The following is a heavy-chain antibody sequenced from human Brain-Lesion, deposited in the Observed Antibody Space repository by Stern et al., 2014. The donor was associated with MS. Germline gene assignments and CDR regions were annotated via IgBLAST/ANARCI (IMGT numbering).Heavy chain of an antibody. Sequence: QLQLQESGPGLVKPSQTLSLSCTVSGGSISSGGYYWSWIRQPAGKGLEWIGRIFNSGSTSYTPSLKSRVTISIDTSKTQFSLRLNSMTAADTAVYYCARGRVVPGFQYYATDVWGQGTTVIVSS. J-gene: IGHJ6*02. V-gene: IGHV4-61*02. D-gene: IGHD2-2*01. CDR1: GGSISSGGYY. CDR2: IFNSGST. CDR3: ARGRVVPGFQYYATDV.